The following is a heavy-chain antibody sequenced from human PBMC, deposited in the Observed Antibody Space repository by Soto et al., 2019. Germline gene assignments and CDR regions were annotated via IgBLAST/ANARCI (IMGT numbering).Heavy chain of an antibody. D-gene: IGHD1-1*01. CDR1: GGSFSGYY. J-gene: IGHJ5*02. CDR3: ARGRLLVWSGWFDP. CDR2: INHSGST. Sequence: QVQLQQWGAGLLKPSETLSLTCAVYGGSFSGYYWSWIRQPPGKGLEWIGEINHSGSTNYNPSLKRRVPXXVXTXXNQFSLKLSSVPAADTAVYYCARGRLLVWSGWFDPWGQGNLVTVSS. V-gene: IGHV4-34*01.